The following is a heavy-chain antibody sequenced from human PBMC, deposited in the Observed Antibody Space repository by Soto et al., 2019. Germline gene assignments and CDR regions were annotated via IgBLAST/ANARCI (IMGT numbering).Heavy chain of an antibody. J-gene: IGHJ4*02. CDR2: IVPMFGTS. V-gene: IGHV1-69*01. D-gene: IGHD7-27*01. CDR3: ARQGQFLTY. Sequence: QERLVQSGAEVRKPGSSVKVSCKVTGGTSTRYAINWVRQAPGQGLEWMGGIVPMFGTSKYAQKFQGRITITADESTSTGYMELSSLRSEDTAVYYCARQGQFLTYWGQGTLVTVSS. CDR1: GGTSTRYA.